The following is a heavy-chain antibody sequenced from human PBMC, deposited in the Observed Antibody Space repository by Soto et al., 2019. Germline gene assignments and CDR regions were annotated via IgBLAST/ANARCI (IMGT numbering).Heavy chain of an antibody. V-gene: IGHV3-48*02. J-gene: IGHJ4*02. Sequence: LRLSCAASGFTFSSYSMNWVRQAPGKGLEWVSYISSSSSTIYYADSVKGRFTISRDNAKNSLYLQMNSLRDEDTAVYYCARGRSGYYGFVDYWGQGTLVTVSS. CDR3: ARGRSGYYGFVDY. CDR1: GFTFSSYS. CDR2: ISSSSSTI. D-gene: IGHD3-3*01.